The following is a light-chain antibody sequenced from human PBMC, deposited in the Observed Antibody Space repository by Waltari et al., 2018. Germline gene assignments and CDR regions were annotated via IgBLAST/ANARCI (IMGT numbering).Light chain of an antibody. CDR3: GTWDSSLTVWL. CDR1: SSNIGKNY. CDR2: DND. Sequence: QSVLTQPPSVSAAPGQRVTISCAGGSSNIGKNYVSWYQQFPGTAPKLLIYDNDKRPSGIPDRFSGSKSGASATLGITGLQTGDEADYYCGTWDSSLTVWLFGGGTKLTVL. V-gene: IGLV1-51*01. J-gene: IGLJ3*02.